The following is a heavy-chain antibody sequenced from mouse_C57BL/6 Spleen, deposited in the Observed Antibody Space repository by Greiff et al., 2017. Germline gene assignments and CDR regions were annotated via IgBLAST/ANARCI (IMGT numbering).Heavy chain of an antibody. CDR2: IWSGGST. D-gene: IGHD2-4*01. Sequence: VKLVESGPGLVQPSQSLSITCTVSGFSLTSYGVHWVRQSPGKGLEWLGVIWSGGSTDYNAAFISRLSISKDNSKSQVFFKMNSLQADDTAIYYCARNTDYDYDEFAYWGQGTLVTVSA. J-gene: IGHJ3*01. V-gene: IGHV2-2*01. CDR3: ARNTDYDYDEFAY. CDR1: GFSLTSYG.